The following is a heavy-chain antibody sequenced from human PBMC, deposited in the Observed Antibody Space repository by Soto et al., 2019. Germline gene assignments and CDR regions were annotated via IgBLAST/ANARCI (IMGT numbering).Heavy chain of an antibody. CDR3: ARDLSDY. CDR1: GFTFSNYD. J-gene: IGHJ4*02. Sequence: QVQLVESGGGMVQPGRSLRLSCAASGFTFSNYDMHWVRQAPGKGLEWVAIIWYDGSNKYYADSVKGRFTISRDNSKNTLYLQMNSLRAEDTAVYYCARDLSDYWGQGTLVTVSS. CDR2: IWYDGSNK. V-gene: IGHV3-33*01.